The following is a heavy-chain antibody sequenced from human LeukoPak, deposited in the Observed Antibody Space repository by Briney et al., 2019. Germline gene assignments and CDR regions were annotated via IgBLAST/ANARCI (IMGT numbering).Heavy chain of an antibody. Sequence: PGGSLRLSCAASGFTFSSYEMNWVRQAPGKGLEWVSYISSSGSTIYYADSVKGRFTISRDNAKNSLYLQMNSLRAVDTAVYYCASIVDTAMVPYFDYWGQGTLVTVSS. V-gene: IGHV3-48*03. CDR2: ISSSGSTI. CDR1: GFTFSSYE. D-gene: IGHD5-18*01. CDR3: ASIVDTAMVPYFDY. J-gene: IGHJ4*02.